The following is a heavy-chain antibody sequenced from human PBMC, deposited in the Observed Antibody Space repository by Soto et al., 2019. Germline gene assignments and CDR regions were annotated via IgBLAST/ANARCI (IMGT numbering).Heavy chain of an antibody. J-gene: IGHJ5*02. Sequence: ASVKVSCKASGYTFTSYGISWVRQAPGQGLEWMGWISAYNGNTNYAQKLQGRVTMTTDTSTSTAYMELRSLRSDDTAVYYCARALMVRGADWFDPWGQGTLVTVSS. D-gene: IGHD3-10*01. CDR2: ISAYNGNT. V-gene: IGHV1-18*01. CDR1: GYTFTSYG. CDR3: ARALMVRGADWFDP.